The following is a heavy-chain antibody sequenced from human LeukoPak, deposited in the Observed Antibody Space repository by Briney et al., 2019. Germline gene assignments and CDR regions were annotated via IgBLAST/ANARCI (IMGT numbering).Heavy chain of an antibody. Sequence: SETLSLTCTVSGGSISSHYWSWLRQPAGKGLEYIGRIHTSGITNYNPSLKSRVTMSGDTSKDQFYLNLRSVTAADTAVYYCARDLGSNYVYFDYWGQGSLVTVSS. CDR2: IHTSGIT. D-gene: IGHD1-26*01. J-gene: IGHJ4*02. CDR1: GGSISSHY. CDR3: ARDLGSNYVYFDY. V-gene: IGHV4-4*07.